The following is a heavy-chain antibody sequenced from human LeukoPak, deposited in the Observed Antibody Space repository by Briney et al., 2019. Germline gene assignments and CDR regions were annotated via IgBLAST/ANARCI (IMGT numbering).Heavy chain of an antibody. Sequence: GGSLRLSCAASGVTFSYCWMSWVRQAPGKGLEWVANIKQDGSDKYYVDSVKGRFTISRDNAKNSLYLQMNSLSAEDTAMYYCTRDLTNWNDATFDIWGQGTMVTVSS. V-gene: IGHV3-7*01. CDR2: IKQDGSDK. CDR1: GVTFSYCW. J-gene: IGHJ3*02. D-gene: IGHD1-1*01. CDR3: TRDLTNWNDATFDI.